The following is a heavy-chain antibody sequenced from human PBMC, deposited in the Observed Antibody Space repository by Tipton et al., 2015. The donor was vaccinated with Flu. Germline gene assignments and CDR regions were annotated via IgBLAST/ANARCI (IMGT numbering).Heavy chain of an antibody. V-gene: IGHV3-49*04. CDR1: GFTFGDYA. Sequence: RSLRLSCTASGFTFGDYAMSWVRQAPGKGLEWVGFIRSKAYGGTTEYAASVKGRFTISRDDSKSIAYLQMNSLKTEDTAAYYCTRRGIRSYYYYGMDVWGKGTTVTVSS. CDR2: IRSKAYGGTT. J-gene: IGHJ6*04. CDR3: TRRGIRSYYYYGMDV.